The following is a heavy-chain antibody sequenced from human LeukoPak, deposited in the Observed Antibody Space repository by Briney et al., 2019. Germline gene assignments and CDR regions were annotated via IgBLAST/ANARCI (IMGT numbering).Heavy chain of an antibody. J-gene: IGHJ3*02. CDR1: GFTFSSYD. CDR2: IWYDGSSK. V-gene: IGHV3-33*01. CDR3: AREASDTFDI. Sequence: PGRPLRLSCAASGFTFSSYDMHWVRQAPGKGLEWVALIWYDGSSKNYADSVKGRFTISRDNSKNTLFLQMNSLRAEDTAVYYCAREASDTFDIWGQGTMVTVSS.